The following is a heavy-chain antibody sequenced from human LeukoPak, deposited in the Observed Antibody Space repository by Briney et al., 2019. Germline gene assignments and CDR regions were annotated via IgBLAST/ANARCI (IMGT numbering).Heavy chain of an antibody. CDR1: GFTFSSYA. V-gene: IGHV3-23*01. D-gene: IGHD6-19*01. CDR2: ISGNGQNT. Sequence: GGSLRLSCAASGFTFSSYAMTWVRQAPGKGLEWVSGISGNGQNTYYADSVKGRFTIPRDNSKNTLNLQMNNMRAEDTAVYYCAKRIAVSGMGFDYWGQGTLVTVSS. CDR3: AKRIAVSGMGFDY. J-gene: IGHJ4*02.